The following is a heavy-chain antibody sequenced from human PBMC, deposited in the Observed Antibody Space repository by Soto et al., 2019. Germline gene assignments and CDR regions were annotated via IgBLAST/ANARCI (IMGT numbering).Heavy chain of an antibody. V-gene: IGHV3-21*01. Sequence: EVQLVESGGGLVKPGGSLRLSCAASGFTFSSYSMNWVRQAPGKGLEWVSSISSSSSYIYYADSVKGRFTISRDNAKNSLYLQMNSLRAEDTAVYYCARAWVDTAMVSKNYGMDVWGQGTTVTVSS. CDR3: ARAWVDTAMVSKNYGMDV. J-gene: IGHJ6*02. CDR1: GFTFSSYS. D-gene: IGHD5-18*01. CDR2: ISSSSSYI.